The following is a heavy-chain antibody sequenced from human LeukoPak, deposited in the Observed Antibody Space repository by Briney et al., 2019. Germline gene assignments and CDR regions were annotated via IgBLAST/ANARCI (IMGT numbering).Heavy chain of an antibody. D-gene: IGHD5-18*01. CDR1: GFTFSSYA. CDR3: ARLGIQLWRSYYFDY. CDR2: ISNDGSNK. Sequence: GGSLRLSCAASGFTFSSYAMHWVRQAPGQGLEWVAVISNDGSNKYYADSVKGRFTISRDISKNTLYLQMNSLRAEDTAVYYCARLGIQLWRSYYFDYWGQGTLVTVSS. V-gene: IGHV3-30-3*01. J-gene: IGHJ4*02.